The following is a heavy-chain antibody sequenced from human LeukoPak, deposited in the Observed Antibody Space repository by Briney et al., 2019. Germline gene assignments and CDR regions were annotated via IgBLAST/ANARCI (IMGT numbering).Heavy chain of an antibody. Sequence: ASVKVSCKAFGYTFTSNYMHWVRQAPGQGPEWMGVISPSGGLTTYAQKFQGRVTLTRDMSTSTDYLELSSLRSEDTAVYYCARGRYSYGPKKNAFDIWGQGTMVTVSS. J-gene: IGHJ3*02. CDR2: ISPSGGLT. V-gene: IGHV1-46*01. CDR1: GYTFTSNY. CDR3: ARGRYSYGPKKNAFDI. D-gene: IGHD5-18*01.